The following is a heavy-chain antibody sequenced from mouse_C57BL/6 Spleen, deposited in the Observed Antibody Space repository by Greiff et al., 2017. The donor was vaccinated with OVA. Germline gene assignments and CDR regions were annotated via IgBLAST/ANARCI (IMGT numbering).Heavy chain of an antibody. V-gene: IGHV14-1*01. CDR2: IDPEDGGT. Sequence: VQLQQSGAELVRPGASVKLSCTASGFNIKDYYMHWVKQRPEQGLEWIGRIDPEDGGTEYAPKFQGKATMTADTSSNTAYLQLSSLTSEDTAVYYCTPKLITTVVARYFDVWGTGTTVTVSS. CDR3: TPKLITTVVARYFDV. CDR1: GFNIKDYY. D-gene: IGHD1-1*01. J-gene: IGHJ1*03.